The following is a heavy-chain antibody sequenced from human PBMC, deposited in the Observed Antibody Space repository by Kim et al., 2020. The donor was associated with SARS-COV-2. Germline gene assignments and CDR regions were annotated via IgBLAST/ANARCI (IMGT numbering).Heavy chain of an antibody. CDR2: ISSSSDYI. CDR1: GFTFNTYS. Sequence: GGSLRLSCAASGFTFNTYSMNWVRQAPGKGLEWVSSISSSSDYIYYADSVKGRFTISRDNAKRTVYLQMNNLRAEDTAVYYCAGGDYGDYANPFDYWGQG. D-gene: IGHD4-17*01. CDR3: AGGDYGDYANPFDY. J-gene: IGHJ4*01. V-gene: IGHV3-21*01.